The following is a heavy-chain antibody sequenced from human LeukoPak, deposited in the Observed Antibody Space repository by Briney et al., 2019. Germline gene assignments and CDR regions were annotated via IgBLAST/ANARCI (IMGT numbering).Heavy chain of an antibody. D-gene: IGHD1-26*01. J-gene: IGHJ4*02. CDR2: ISWNSGSI. CDR3: AKGKGDSGTFLSY. CDR1: GFTFDDYA. Sequence: PGGSLRLSCAASGFTFDDYAMHWVRQGPGKGLEWVSGISWNSGSIGYADSVKGRFTISRDNAKNSLYLQMNSLTTEDTALYYCAKGKGDSGTFLSYWGQGTLVTVSS. V-gene: IGHV3-9*01.